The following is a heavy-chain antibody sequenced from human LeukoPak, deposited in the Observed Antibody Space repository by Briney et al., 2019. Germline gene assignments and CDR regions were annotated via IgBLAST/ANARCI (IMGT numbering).Heavy chain of an antibody. CDR3: ARRARGYSYGYDY. D-gene: IGHD5-18*01. Sequence: ASVKVSCKASGYTFTSYYMHWVRQAPGQGLEWMGIINPSGGSTSYAQKFQGRVTITADESTSTAYMELSSLRSEDTAVYYCARRARGYSYGYDYWGQGTLVTVSS. CDR2: INPSGGST. V-gene: IGHV1-46*01. CDR1: GYTFTSYY. J-gene: IGHJ4*02.